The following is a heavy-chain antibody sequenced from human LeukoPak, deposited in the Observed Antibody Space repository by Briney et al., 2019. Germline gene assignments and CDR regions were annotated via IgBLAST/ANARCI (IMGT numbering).Heavy chain of an antibody. J-gene: IGHJ3*02. Sequence: SATLSLTCTVSGGSISSGDYYWSWIRQPPGKGLEWIGYIYYSGSTYYNPSLKSRVTISVDTSKNQFSLKLSSVTAADTAVYYCARDSTYYYDSSGYYAPAGIWGQGTMVTVSS. D-gene: IGHD3-22*01. CDR3: ARDSTYYYDSSGYYAPAGI. CDR2: IYYSGST. CDR1: GGSISSGDYY. V-gene: IGHV4-30-4*08.